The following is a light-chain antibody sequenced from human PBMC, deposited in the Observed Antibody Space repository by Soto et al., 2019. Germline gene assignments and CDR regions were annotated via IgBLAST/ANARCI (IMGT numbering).Light chain of an antibody. V-gene: IGKV1-27*01. CDR2: AAS. J-gene: IGKJ4*01. Sequence: DIPMTQSPSSLSASVGDGVTITCRAGQDINIYLAWYQQKPGKVPKLLISAASTLQSGVPSRFSGSGSGTDFTLTISSLQPEDVATYYCQKYDGAPLTFGGGTKVEI. CDR3: QKYDGAPLT. CDR1: QDINIY.